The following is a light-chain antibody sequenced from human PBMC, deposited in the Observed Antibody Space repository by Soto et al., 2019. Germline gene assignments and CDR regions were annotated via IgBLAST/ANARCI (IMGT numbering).Light chain of an antibody. Sequence: AVVTQEPAVTVSPGGTVTLTCGSSTGAVTSAHYPYWFQQKPGQAPRTLIYDTTNKHSWTPARFSGSLLGGKAALTLSGAQPEDEAEYYCLLSYSDEKVFGTGTKVTVL. CDR1: TGAVTSAHY. CDR2: DTT. V-gene: IGLV7-46*01. CDR3: LLSYSDEKV. J-gene: IGLJ1*01.